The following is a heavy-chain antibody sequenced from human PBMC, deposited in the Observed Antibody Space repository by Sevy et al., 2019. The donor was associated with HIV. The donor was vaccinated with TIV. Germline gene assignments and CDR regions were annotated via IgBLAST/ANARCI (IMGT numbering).Heavy chain of an antibody. CDR2: INTHGTKT. CDR1: GFTFSRYW. D-gene: IGHD3-3*01. J-gene: IGHJ6*02. V-gene: IGHV3-74*01. Sequence: GGSLRLSCAASGFTFSRYWMHWVRHAPGKGLVWVSRINTHGTKTIYEDYVKGRFTISRDNAKNTVSLQMNRLSADDTGVYYSAREGVDFWSGPLDFDYGIDVWGQGTTVTVSS. CDR3: AREGVDFWSGPLDFDYGIDV.